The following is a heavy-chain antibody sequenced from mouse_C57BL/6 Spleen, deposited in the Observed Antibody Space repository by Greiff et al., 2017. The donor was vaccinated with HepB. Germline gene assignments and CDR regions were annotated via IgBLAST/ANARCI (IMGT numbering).Heavy chain of an antibody. J-gene: IGHJ1*03. CDR3: AREDGSSYWYFDV. D-gene: IGHD1-1*01. CDR2: INPSNGGT. Sequence: LVESGTELVKPGASVKLSCKASGYTFTSYWMHWVKQRPGQGLEWIGNINPSNGGTNYNEKFKSKATLTVDKSSSTAYMQLSSLTSEDSAVYYCAREDGSSYWYFDVWGTGTTVTVSS. CDR1: GYTFTSYW. V-gene: IGHV1-53*01.